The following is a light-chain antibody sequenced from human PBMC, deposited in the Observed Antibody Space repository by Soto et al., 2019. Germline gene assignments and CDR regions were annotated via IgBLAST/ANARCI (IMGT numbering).Light chain of an antibody. CDR2: AAS. CDR1: QGVRDW. Sequence: DIQMTQSPSSVSASVGDRFTITCRAGQGVRDWVAWYQQRPGKAPKLLIYAASTLQSGVSSRFSGSGSGTDFTLTISSLHTEDFATYYCQQLNSYPLTFGGGTKVDIK. CDR3: QQLNSYPLT. J-gene: IGKJ4*01. V-gene: IGKV1-12*02.